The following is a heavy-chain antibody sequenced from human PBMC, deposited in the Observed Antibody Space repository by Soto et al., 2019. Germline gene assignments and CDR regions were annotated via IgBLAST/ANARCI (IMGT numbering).Heavy chain of an antibody. CDR3: VKAPYSSGWSYYFDY. CDR2: ISGSGGST. J-gene: IGHJ4*02. Sequence: GGSLRLSCTAFGFTFSSYAMTWVRQAPGKGLEWVSSISGSGGSTYYADSVKGRFTISRDNSKNTLYLQMNSLRAEDTAVYFCVKAPYSSGWSYYFDYWGQGTLVTVSS. CDR1: GFTFSSYA. D-gene: IGHD6-19*01. V-gene: IGHV3-23*01.